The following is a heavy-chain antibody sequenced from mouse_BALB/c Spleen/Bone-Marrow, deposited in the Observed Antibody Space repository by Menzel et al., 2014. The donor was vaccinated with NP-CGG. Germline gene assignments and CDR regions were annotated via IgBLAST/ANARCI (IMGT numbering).Heavy chain of an antibody. V-gene: IGHV5-6-3*01. CDR3: VRGNYGNYVDYFDF. CDR2: INSNGGSI. J-gene: IGHJ2*01. D-gene: IGHD2-1*01. Sequence: EVMLVESGGGLVQPGGSLKLSCAASGFTFSSYGMSWVRQTPDKRLELVATINSNGGSIYFPDSVKGRFTISRDTAKNTLYLQMSSLKSEETAMYYCVRGNYGNYVDYFDFWGQGTTLTVSS. CDR1: GFTFSSYG.